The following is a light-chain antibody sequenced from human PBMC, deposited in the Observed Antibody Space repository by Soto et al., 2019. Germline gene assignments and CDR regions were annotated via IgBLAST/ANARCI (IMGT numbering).Light chain of an antibody. CDR2: GAS. CDR3: QQYGGSRLVT. J-gene: IGKJ2*01. Sequence: EIVLTQSPGTLSLSPGERATLSCRASQSVSSSSLAWYQQKPGQAPRLLVYGASRRATGIPDRFSGSGSGTDFTLTISRLEPEDFAVYYCQQYGGSRLVTFGQGTKLEIK. V-gene: IGKV3-20*01. CDR1: QSVSSSS.